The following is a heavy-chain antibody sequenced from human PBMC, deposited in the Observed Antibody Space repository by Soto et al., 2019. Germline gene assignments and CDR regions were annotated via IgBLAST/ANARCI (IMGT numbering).Heavy chain of an antibody. J-gene: IGHJ6*02. CDR2: IIPIFGTA. Sequence: SVKVSCKASGGTFSSYAISWVRQAPGQGLEWMGGIIPIFGTANYAQKFQGRVTITADESTSTAYMELSSLRSEDTAVYYCARRRDGYNWNYYYYGMDVLGQGTMVTVSS. V-gene: IGHV1-69*13. CDR1: GGTFSSYA. D-gene: IGHD5-12*01. CDR3: ARRRDGYNWNYYYYGMDV.